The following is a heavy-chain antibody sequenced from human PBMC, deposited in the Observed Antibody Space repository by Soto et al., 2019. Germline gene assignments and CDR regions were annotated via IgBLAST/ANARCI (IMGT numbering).Heavy chain of an antibody. V-gene: IGHV3-66*01. CDR3: AALLPTVVKPLQH. D-gene: IGHD4-17*01. J-gene: IGHJ1*01. Sequence: EVQLVESGGGLVQPGGSLRLSCAASGFTVSSNYMSWVRQSPGKGLEWVSLIYSGGSTKYADSVKGRFTISRDNSKNTLYLKMDRLRAEDTAVYYCAALLPTVVKPLQHWGQGTLVTVSS. CDR2: IYSGGST. CDR1: GFTVSSNY.